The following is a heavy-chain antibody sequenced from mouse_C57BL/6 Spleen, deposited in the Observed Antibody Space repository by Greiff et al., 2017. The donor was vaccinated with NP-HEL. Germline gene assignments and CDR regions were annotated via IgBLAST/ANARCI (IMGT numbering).Heavy chain of an antibody. CDR3: AIDYGSKSSFAY. CDR2: IDPSDSET. D-gene: IGHD1-1*01. V-gene: IGHV1-52*01. Sequence: QVQLQQPGAELVRPGSSVKLSCKASGYTFTSYWMHWVKQRPIQGLEWIGNIDPSDSETHYNQKFKDKATLTVDKSSSTAYMQLSSLTSEDSAVYYCAIDYGSKSSFAYWGQGTLVTVSA. CDR1: GYTFTSYW. J-gene: IGHJ3*01.